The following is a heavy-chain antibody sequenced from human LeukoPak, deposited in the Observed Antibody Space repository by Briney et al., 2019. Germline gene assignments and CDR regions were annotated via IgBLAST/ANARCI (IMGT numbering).Heavy chain of an antibody. D-gene: IGHD6-13*01. V-gene: IGHV3-21*01. CDR1: GFTFSSYS. Sequence: PGGSLRLSCAASGFTFSSYSMNWVRQAPGKGLEWASSISSSTTYISYADSVKGRFTISRDNAKNSLYLRMNSLRAEDTAVYYCARHNPYSSGWYCFDDWGQGTLVTVSS. CDR3: ARHNPYSSGWYCFDD. J-gene: IGHJ4*02. CDR2: ISSSTTYI.